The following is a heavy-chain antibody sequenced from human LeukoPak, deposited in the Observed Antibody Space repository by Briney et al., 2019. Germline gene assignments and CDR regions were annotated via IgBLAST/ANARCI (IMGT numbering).Heavy chain of an antibody. CDR3: ARAPYYYDSRGSTFDY. J-gene: IGHJ4*02. CDR1: GFTFSKAW. Sequence: GGSLRLSCAASGFTFSKAWMSWVRQAPGKGLEWVANIKQDGSEKYYVDSVKSRFTISRDNAKNSLYLQMNSLRAEDTAVYYCARAPYYYDSRGSTFDYWGQGTLVTVSS. V-gene: IGHV3-7*01. CDR2: IKQDGSEK. D-gene: IGHD3-22*01.